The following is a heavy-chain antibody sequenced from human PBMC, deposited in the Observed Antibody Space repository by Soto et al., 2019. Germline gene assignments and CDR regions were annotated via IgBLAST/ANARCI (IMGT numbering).Heavy chain of an antibody. J-gene: IGHJ4*02. Sequence: SETLSLTCTVSGCSINSYYWSLIRQPPGKGLEWIGYVYSSGSTHYNPSLKSRLTISVDTSKTQFSLTMKSVTAADTGVYYCASHPLNWSDADSWGQGGLGTVSS. CDR2: VYSSGST. D-gene: IGHD1-1*01. CDR1: GCSINSYY. V-gene: IGHV4-4*08. CDR3: ASHPLNWSDADS.